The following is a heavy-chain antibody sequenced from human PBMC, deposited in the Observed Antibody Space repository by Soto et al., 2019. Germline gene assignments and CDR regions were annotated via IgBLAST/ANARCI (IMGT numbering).Heavy chain of an antibody. J-gene: IGHJ6*02. D-gene: IGHD2-2*02. CDR3: ARRRYCSSTSCYTHYYYGMDV. CDR1: GGTFSSYA. V-gene: IGHV1-69*06. CDR2: IIPIFGTA. Sequence: GASVKVSCKASGGTFSSYAISWVRQAPGQGLEWMGGIIPIFGTANYAQKFQGRVTITADKSTSTAYMELSSLRSEDTAVYYCARRRYCSSTSCYTHYYYGMDVWGQGTTVTVS.